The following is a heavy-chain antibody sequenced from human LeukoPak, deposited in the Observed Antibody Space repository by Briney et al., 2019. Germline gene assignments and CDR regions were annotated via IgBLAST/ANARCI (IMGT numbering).Heavy chain of an antibody. D-gene: IGHD3-22*01. CDR2: MYSGGTT. Sequence: PGGSLRLSCAASGFTVSSNYMSWVRQAPGKGLEWVSVMYSGGTTYYADSVKGRFTISRDDSKNTLFLQMTSVRADDTAVYYCARMLISSGYYIDSWGQGTLVTVSS. V-gene: IGHV3-53*01. CDR3: ARMLISSGYYIDS. CDR1: GFTVSSNY. J-gene: IGHJ4*02.